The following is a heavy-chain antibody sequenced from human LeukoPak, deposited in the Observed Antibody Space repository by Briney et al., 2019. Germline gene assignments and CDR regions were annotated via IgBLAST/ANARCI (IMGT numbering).Heavy chain of an antibody. J-gene: IGHJ5*02. V-gene: IGHV3-21*01. CDR2: ISSSSSYI. CDR3: ARGVYCSSTSCSGFWFDP. Sequence: GGSLRLSCAASGLTFSSYSMNWVRQAPGKGLEWVSSISSSSSYIYYADSVKGRFTISRDNAKNSLYLQMNSLRAEDTAVYYCARGVYCSSTSCSGFWFDPWGQGTLVTVSS. D-gene: IGHD2-2*01. CDR1: GLTFSSYS.